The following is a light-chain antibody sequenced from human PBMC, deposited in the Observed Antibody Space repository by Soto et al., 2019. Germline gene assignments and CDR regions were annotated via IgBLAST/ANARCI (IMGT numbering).Light chain of an antibody. V-gene: IGKV1-27*01. CDR3: QSYNSGPIT. J-gene: IGKJ5*01. CDR1: QGIRND. Sequence: DIQMTQSPSSLSASVGDSVTITCRASQGIRNDLAWYQQKPGEGPKLLIYSASALQSGAPSRFSGSRSGTDFTLTISSLQPEDVATYYCQSYNSGPITFGQGTRLEIK. CDR2: SAS.